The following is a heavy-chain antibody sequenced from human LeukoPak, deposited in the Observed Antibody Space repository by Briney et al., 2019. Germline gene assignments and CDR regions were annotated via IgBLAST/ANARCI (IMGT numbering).Heavy chain of an antibody. CDR3: AKDHSLYSYGPDYYFDY. CDR2: ISGSGGST. D-gene: IGHD5-18*01. Sequence: GGSLRLSCAASGFTFSSYAMSWVRQAPGKGLEWVSAISGSGGSTYYADSVKGRFTISRDNSKNTLYLQMNSLRAEDTAVYYCAKDHSLYSYGPDYYFDYWGQGTLVTVSS. J-gene: IGHJ4*02. V-gene: IGHV3-23*01. CDR1: GFTFSSYA.